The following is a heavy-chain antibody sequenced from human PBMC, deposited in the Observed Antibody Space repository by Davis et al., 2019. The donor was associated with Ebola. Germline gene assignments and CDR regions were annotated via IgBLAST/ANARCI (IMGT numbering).Heavy chain of an antibody. CDR2: ISYDGSNK. V-gene: IGHV3-30-3*01. CDR3: TRDPGKWELHKGGDY. J-gene: IGHJ4*02. D-gene: IGHD1-26*01. Sequence: GESLKISCAASGFTFSSYAMSWVRQAPGKGLAWVAVISYDGSNKYYADSVKGRFTISSDSSKNTLYLQMNSLRAEDTAVYYCTRDPGKWELHKGGDYWGQGTLVTVSS. CDR1: GFTFSSYA.